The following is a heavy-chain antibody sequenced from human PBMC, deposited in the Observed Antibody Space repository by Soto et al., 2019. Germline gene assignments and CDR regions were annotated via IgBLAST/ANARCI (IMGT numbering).Heavy chain of an antibody. D-gene: IGHD1-20*01. Sequence: GASVKVSCKASGGTFSSYAISWVRQAPGQGLEWMGGIIPIFGTANYAQKLQGRVTITADESTSTAYMELSSLRSEDTAVYYCARRLVTGIKNYYYGMDVWGQGTTVTVSS. CDR3: ARRLVTGIKNYYYGMDV. J-gene: IGHJ6*02. V-gene: IGHV1-69*13. CDR1: GGTFSSYA. CDR2: IIPIFGTA.